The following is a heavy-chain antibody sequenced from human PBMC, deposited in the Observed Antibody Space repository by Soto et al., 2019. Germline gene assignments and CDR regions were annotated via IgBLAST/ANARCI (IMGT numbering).Heavy chain of an antibody. J-gene: IGHJ6*02. Sequence: GGSLRLSCAASGFTFSSCVMNWVRQAPGKGLEWVSGISGGGGSTYYADSVKGRVTISRDNSKNTLYLQMNSLRAEDTAVYYCAKVSLGATTITDYYYYGLDVWSQGTTVTVSS. CDR3: AKVSLGATTITDYYYYGLDV. CDR2: ISGGGGST. CDR1: GFTFSSCV. V-gene: IGHV3-23*01. D-gene: IGHD1-26*01.